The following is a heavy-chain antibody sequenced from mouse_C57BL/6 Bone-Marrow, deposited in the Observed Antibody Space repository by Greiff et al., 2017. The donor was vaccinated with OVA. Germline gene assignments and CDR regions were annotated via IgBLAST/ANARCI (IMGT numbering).Heavy chain of an antibody. V-gene: IGHV1-5*01. D-gene: IGHD1-1*01. CDR1: GYTFTSYW. CDR3: ARGGVTTVVAHWYFDV. J-gene: IGHJ1*03. Sequence: EVKLMESGTVLARPGASVKMSCKTSGYTFTSYWMHWVKQRPGQGLEWIGAIYPGNSDTSYNQKFKGKATLTVDTSSSTAYMQLSSLTSEDSAVYYCARGGVTTVVAHWYFDVWGTGTTVTVSS. CDR2: IYPGNSDT.